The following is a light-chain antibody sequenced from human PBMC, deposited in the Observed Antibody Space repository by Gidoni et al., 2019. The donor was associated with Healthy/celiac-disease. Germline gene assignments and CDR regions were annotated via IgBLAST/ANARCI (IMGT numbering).Light chain of an antibody. CDR3: MQAQHTXXXS. J-gene: IGKJ2*03. V-gene: IGKV2-28*01. Sequence: IVMTQSPLSLLVTPGEPASISCRSSQSLLHSNGYDYLDWYLQTPGQSPQLLIYLGSNRASGGRDRFSGSGXXTDFTLKISRVEAEDVGVYYCMQAQHTXXXSFGQGTKLEIK. CDR1: QSLLHSNGYDY. CDR2: LGS.